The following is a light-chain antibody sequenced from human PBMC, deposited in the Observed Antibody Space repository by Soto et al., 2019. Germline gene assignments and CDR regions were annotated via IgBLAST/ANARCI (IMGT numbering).Light chain of an antibody. J-gene: IGLJ2*01. CDR1: SDVGAYRY. Sequence: QSALTQPASVSGSPGQSITISCTGSDVGAYRYVSWYQQHPGKAPRLMIYDVSNRPSGVSDRFSGSKSGNTASLTISGLQPDEEAYFFCRSYTGGNARVVFGGGTKLTVL. CDR3: RSYTGGNARVV. CDR2: DVS. V-gene: IGLV2-14*01.